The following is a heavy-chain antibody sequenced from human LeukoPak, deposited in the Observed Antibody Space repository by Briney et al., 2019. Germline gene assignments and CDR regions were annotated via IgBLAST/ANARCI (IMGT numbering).Heavy chain of an antibody. CDR3: ARDYGLSFGPYNWFDP. Sequence: SETLSLTCTVSGGSISSYYWSWIRQPPGKGLEWIGYIYYSGSTNYNPSLKSRVTISVDTSKNQFSLKLSSVTAADTAVYYCARDYGLSFGPYNWFDPWGQGTLVTVSS. CDR2: IYYSGST. V-gene: IGHV4-59*01. CDR1: GGSISSYY. J-gene: IGHJ5*02. D-gene: IGHD3-10*01.